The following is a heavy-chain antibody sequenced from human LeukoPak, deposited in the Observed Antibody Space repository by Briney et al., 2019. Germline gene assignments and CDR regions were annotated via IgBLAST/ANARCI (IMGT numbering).Heavy chain of an antibody. CDR2: IKQDGSEK. CDR1: GFTFSSYW. J-gene: IGHJ3*02. D-gene: IGHD6-13*01. CDR3: ARDEQQLIPSHAFDI. V-gene: IGHV3-7*01. Sequence: GALRLSCAASGFTFSSYWMSWVRQAPGKGLEWVANIKQDGSEKYYVDSVKGRFTISRDNAKNSLYLQMNSLRAEDTAVYYCARDEQQLIPSHAFDIWGQGTMVTVSS.